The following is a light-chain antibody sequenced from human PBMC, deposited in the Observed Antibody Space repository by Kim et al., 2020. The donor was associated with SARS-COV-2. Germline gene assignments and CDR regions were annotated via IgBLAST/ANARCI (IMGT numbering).Light chain of an antibody. CDR3: QQSYTMPWT. CDR1: QSISKY. Sequence: ASVGDRGTMTCRASQSISKYLSWYQQKPGKAPTLLIYSFSTLQSGVPSRFSGSESGTDFTLTISSLEPEDFATYYCQQSYTMPWTFGQGTKVDIK. V-gene: IGKV1-39*01. J-gene: IGKJ1*01. CDR2: SFS.